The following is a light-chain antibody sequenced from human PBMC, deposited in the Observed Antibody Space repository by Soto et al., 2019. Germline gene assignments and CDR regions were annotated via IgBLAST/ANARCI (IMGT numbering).Light chain of an antibody. CDR1: SSDVGGYKF. Sequence: QSALTQPASVSGSPGQSITISCTGTSSDVGGYKFVSWYQHHPGKAPKVIIYEVRNRPSGVSNRFSGSKSGNTASLTISGLQAEDEADYYCTSYTGSSTLVLFGGGTKLTVL. CDR3: TSYTGSSTLVL. CDR2: EVR. J-gene: IGLJ2*01. V-gene: IGLV2-14*01.